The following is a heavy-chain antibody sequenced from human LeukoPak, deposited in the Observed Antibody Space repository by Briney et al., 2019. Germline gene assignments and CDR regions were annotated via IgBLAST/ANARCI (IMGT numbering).Heavy chain of an antibody. V-gene: IGHV4-61*08. CDR1: GGSISSGGYY. Sequence: SETLSLTCTVSGGSISSGGYYWSWIRQHPGKGLEWIGYIYYSGSTNYNPSLKSRVTISVDTSKNQFSLKLSSVTAADTAVYYCARGIITAAAGRRLDYWGQGTLVTVSS. CDR2: IYYSGST. CDR3: ARGIITAAAGRRLDY. J-gene: IGHJ4*02. D-gene: IGHD6-13*01.